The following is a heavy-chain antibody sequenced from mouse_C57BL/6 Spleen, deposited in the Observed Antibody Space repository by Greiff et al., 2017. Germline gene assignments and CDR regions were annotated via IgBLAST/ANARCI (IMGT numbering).Heavy chain of an antibody. CDR3: ARRYGSRAMDY. CDR1: GYAFSSSW. CDR2: IYPGDGDT. Sequence: QVQLQQSGPELVKPGASVKISCKASGYAFSSSWMNWVKQRPGKGLEWIGRIYPGDGDTNYNGKFKGKATLTADKSSSTAYMQLSSLTSEDSAVYFCARRYGSRAMDYWGQGTSVTVSS. D-gene: IGHD1-1*01. J-gene: IGHJ4*01. V-gene: IGHV1-82*01.